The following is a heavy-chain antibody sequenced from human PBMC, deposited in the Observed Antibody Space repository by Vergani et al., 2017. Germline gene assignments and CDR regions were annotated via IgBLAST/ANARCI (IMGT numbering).Heavy chain of an antibody. CDR1: GGSISSSSYY. D-gene: IGHD3-22*01. CDR3: ARDGYDSSGYPLGLFDP. CDR2: IYYSGST. Sequence: QLQLQESGPGLVKPSETLSLTCTVSGGSISSSSYYWGWIRQPPGKGLEWIGSIYYSGSTNYNPSLKSRVTISVDTSKNQFSLKLSSVTAADTAVYYCARDGYDSSGYPLGLFDPWGQGTLVTVSS. V-gene: IGHV4-39*07. J-gene: IGHJ5*02.